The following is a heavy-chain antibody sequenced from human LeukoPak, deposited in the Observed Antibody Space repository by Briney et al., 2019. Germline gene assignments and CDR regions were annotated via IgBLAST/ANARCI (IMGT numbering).Heavy chain of an antibody. CDR3: AREVWSGYYDYFDY. CDR1: GGTFTSYA. V-gene: IGHV1-69*05. D-gene: IGHD3-3*01. Sequence: SVKVSCKASGGTFTSYAISWVRQAPGQGLEWMGMIIPIFGTANYAQKFQGRVTITTDESTSTAYMELSSLRYEDRAVYYLAREVWSGYYDYFDYGGEGTLVTVSS. J-gene: IGHJ4*02. CDR2: IIPIFGTA.